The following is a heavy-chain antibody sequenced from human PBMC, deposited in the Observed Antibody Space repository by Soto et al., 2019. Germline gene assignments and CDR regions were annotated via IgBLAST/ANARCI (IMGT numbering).Heavy chain of an antibody. CDR1: GFTFSSYV. J-gene: IGHJ4*02. CDR2: ISYDGSNK. CDR3: AKDLRRWERAAGDS. Sequence: QVQLVGSGGGVVQPGRSLRLSCAASGFTFSSYVMHWVRQDPGKGLEWVAVISYDGSNKYYADSVKGRFTVSRDNSKNTLYLQMNSLRTEDTAVYYCAKDLRRWERAAGDSWGQGTLVTVSS. V-gene: IGHV3-30*18. D-gene: IGHD1-26*01.